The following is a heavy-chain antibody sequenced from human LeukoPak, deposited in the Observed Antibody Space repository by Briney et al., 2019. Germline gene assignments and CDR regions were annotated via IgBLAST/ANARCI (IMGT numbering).Heavy chain of an antibody. J-gene: IGHJ4*02. CDR1: GFPFSSYW. Sequence: GGSLRLSCVASGFPFSSYWMNWVRQAPGKGLEWVANIKQDGSKKSYVDSVKGRFTISRDNAKNSLYLQMNSLRAEDTAIYYCTRVGYIDEGIDYWGQGTLVTVSS. CDR2: IKQDGSKK. V-gene: IGHV3-7*04. D-gene: IGHD5-24*01. CDR3: TRVGYIDEGIDY.